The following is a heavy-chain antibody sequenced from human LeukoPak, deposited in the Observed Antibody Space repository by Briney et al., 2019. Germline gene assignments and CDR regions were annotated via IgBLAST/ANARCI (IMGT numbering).Heavy chain of an antibody. CDR2: IIPIFGTA. CDR1: GGTFSSYA. Sequence: SVKVSCKASGGTFSSYAISWVRQAPGQGLEWMGRIIPIFGTANYAQKFQGRVTITTDESTSTAYMELSSLRSEDTAVYYCAGHSSGWINFDYWGQGTLVTVSS. CDR3: AGHSSGWINFDY. V-gene: IGHV1-69*05. J-gene: IGHJ4*02. D-gene: IGHD6-19*01.